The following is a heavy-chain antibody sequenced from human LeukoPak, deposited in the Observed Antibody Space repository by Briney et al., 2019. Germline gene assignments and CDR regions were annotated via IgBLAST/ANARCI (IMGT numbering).Heavy chain of an antibody. Sequence: SETLSLTCTVSGGSFSSSSYYWGWIRQPPGKGLEWIGSIYYSGSTYYNPSLKSRVTISVDTSKNQFSLKLTSVTAADTAVYYCATDRVVPAAPFDYWGQGTLVTVSS. CDR3: ATDRVVPAAPFDY. V-gene: IGHV4-39*07. CDR2: IYYSGST. CDR1: GGSFSSSSYY. J-gene: IGHJ4*02. D-gene: IGHD2-2*01.